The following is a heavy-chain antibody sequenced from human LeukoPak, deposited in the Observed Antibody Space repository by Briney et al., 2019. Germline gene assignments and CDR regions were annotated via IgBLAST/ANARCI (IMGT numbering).Heavy chain of an antibody. Sequence: QPGGSLRLSCAASGFTFSSYWMNWVRQAPGKGLEWVSSINSGSRYIYYADSMKGRFTISRDNAKNSLYLQMNSLRAEDTAVYYCARSAGGTGGYFDYWGRGTLVTVSS. D-gene: IGHD2-15*01. CDR1: GFTFSSYW. CDR3: ARSAGGTGGYFDY. V-gene: IGHV3-21*01. CDR2: INSGSRYI. J-gene: IGHJ4*01.